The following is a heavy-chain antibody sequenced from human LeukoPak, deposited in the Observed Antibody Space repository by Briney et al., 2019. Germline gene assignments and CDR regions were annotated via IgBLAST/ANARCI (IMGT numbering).Heavy chain of an antibody. D-gene: IGHD6-13*01. CDR3: AKTYSSSWYSAFDI. V-gene: IGHV3-23*01. CDR1: GFTFSSNA. Sequence: PGGTLCLSCAASGFTFSSNAMSWARQGPPPGLERVSAIGGSGGSTYYADSVKGRFTISRDNSKNTLYLQMNSLRAEDTAVYYCAKTYSSSWYSAFDIWGQGTMVTVSS. J-gene: IGHJ3*02. CDR2: IGGSGGST.